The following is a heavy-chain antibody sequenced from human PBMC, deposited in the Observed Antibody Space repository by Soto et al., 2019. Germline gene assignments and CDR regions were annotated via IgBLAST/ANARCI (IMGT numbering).Heavy chain of an antibody. D-gene: IGHD3-22*01. Sequence: QVQLVESGGGVVQPGRSLRLSCAASGFTFSSYGMHWVRQAPGKGLEWVAVISYDGRNKYYADSVKGRFTISRDNSKNTLYLQMNSLRAEDTAVYYCAKDPYYYDSSGFDWGIDYWGQGTLVTVSS. CDR1: GFTFSSYG. CDR2: ISYDGRNK. V-gene: IGHV3-30*18. J-gene: IGHJ4*02. CDR3: AKDPYYYDSSGFDWGIDY.